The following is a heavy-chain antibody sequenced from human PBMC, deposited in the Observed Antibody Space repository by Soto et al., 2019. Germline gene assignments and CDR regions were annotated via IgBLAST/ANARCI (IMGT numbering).Heavy chain of an antibody. Sequence: ASVKVSCKASGDTFSNYAISWVRQAPGQGLEWIGGIIPIFGTINYAQKFQGRVTISADESTSTAYMELSSLRSEDTAVYYCSREGGSYYYDSSGYYPSRMDVWGHGTTVTVSS. CDR1: GDTFSNYA. V-gene: IGHV1-69*13. D-gene: IGHD3-22*01. CDR2: IIPIFGTI. CDR3: SREGGSYYYDSSGYYPSRMDV. J-gene: IGHJ6*02.